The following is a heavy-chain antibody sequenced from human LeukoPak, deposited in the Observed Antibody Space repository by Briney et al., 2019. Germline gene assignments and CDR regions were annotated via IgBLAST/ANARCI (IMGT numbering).Heavy chain of an antibody. Sequence: GGSLRLSCAASGFTFSSYLMHWVRQAPGKGLVWVSRINSDGSSTSYADSVKGRFTISRDNAKNTLYLQMNSLRAEDTAVYYCARGGYSSGSDYWGQGTLVTVSS. CDR1: GFTFSSYL. CDR2: INSDGSST. J-gene: IGHJ4*02. D-gene: IGHD6-19*01. V-gene: IGHV3-74*01. CDR3: ARGGYSSGSDY.